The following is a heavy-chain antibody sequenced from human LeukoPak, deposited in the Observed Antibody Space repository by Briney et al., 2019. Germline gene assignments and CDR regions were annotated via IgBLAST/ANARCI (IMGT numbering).Heavy chain of an antibody. CDR3: ASRRGGIVGDY. Sequence: GGSLRLSCAASGFTFSSYGMHWVRQAPGKGLEWVALIWYDGSNKYYADSVKGRFTISRDNSKNTVYLQMNSLRAEDTAVYYCASRRGGIVGDYWGQETLVTVSS. D-gene: IGHD2-15*01. J-gene: IGHJ4*02. CDR1: GFTFSSYG. V-gene: IGHV3-33*01. CDR2: IWYDGSNK.